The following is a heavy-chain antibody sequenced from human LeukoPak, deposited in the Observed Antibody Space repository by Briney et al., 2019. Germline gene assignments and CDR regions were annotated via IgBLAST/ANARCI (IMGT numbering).Heavy chain of an antibody. CDR2: IYSGGST. Sequence: GGSLRLSCAASGFTFSSNYMSWVRQAPGKGLEWVSVIYSGGSTYYADSVKGRFTISRDNPKNTLYLQMNSLRAEDTAVYYCARSGYYDSSGYSDYWGQGTLVTVSS. CDR1: GFTFSSNY. D-gene: IGHD3-22*01. J-gene: IGHJ4*02. CDR3: ARSGYYDSSGYSDY. V-gene: IGHV3-53*01.